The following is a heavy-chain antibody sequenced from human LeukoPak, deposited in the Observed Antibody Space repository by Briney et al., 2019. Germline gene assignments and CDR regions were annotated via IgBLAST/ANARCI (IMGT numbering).Heavy chain of an antibody. Sequence: GGSLRLSCAASGFTFSSYAMSWVRQAPGKGLEWVGFIRSKAYGGTTEYAASVKGRFTISRDDSKSIAYLQMNSLKTEDTAVYYCTSGSRGGAFDIWGQGTMVTVSS. J-gene: IGHJ3*02. CDR1: GFTFSSYA. V-gene: IGHV3-49*04. D-gene: IGHD1-26*01. CDR3: TSGSRGGAFDI. CDR2: IRSKAYGGTT.